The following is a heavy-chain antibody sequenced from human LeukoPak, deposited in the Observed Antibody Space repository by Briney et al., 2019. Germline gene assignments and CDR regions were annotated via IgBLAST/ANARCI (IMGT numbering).Heavy chain of an antibody. CDR2: ISGSGGST. CDR3: AKFNDILTGYFDY. V-gene: IGHV3-23*01. CDR1: GFTFTKYA. Sequence: GGSLRLSCAASGFTFTKYAMSWVRQAPGKGPEWVSGISGSGGSTYYADSVRGRFTISRDNSKNTLYLQMNSLRVEDTAVYFCAKFNDILTGYFDYWGQGTLVTVSS. D-gene: IGHD3-9*01. J-gene: IGHJ4*02.